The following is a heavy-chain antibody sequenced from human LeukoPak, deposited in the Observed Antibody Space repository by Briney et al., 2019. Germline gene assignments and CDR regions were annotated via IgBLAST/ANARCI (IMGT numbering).Heavy chain of an antibody. CDR3: ARANFLYCSSSTCLFDY. J-gene: IGHJ4*02. CDR2: TGPNDGDT. D-gene: IGHD2-2*01. CDR1: GYTFTDYY. Sequence: ASVNVSCKASGYTFTDYYMHWVRQAPPHGLEGLGWTGPNDGDTNYAQKFQGRVTMTRDTSIRTAHMEVSRLRSDDTAVYYCARANFLYCSSSTCLFDYWGQGTLVTVSS. V-gene: IGHV1-2*02.